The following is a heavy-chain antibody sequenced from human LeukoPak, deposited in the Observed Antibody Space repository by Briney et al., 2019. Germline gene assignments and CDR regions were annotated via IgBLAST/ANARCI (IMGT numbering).Heavy chain of an antibody. CDR1: GGSISSHY. J-gene: IGHJ6*03. CDR2: IYYSGST. Sequence: SETLSLTCTVSGGSISSHYWSWIRQPPGKGLEWIGYIYYSGSTNYNPSLKSRVTISVDTSKNQFSLKLSSVIAADTAVYYCARESIAAAGTFDYYYYMDVWGKGTTVTVSS. CDR3: ARESIAAAGTFDYYYYMDV. V-gene: IGHV4-59*11. D-gene: IGHD6-13*01.